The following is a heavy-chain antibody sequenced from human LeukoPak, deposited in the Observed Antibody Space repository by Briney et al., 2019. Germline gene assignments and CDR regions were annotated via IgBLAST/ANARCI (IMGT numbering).Heavy chain of an antibody. V-gene: IGHV3-73*01. J-gene: IGHJ3*02. Sequence: GGSLRLSCAASGFTFSGSAMHWVRQASGKGLEWVGRIRSEANSYATAYAASVKGRFTISRDDSKNTAYLQMNSLKTEDTAVYYCIYDRLDAFDIWGQGTMVTVSS. CDR1: GFTFSGSA. CDR2: IRSEANSYAT. D-gene: IGHD3-22*01. CDR3: IYDRLDAFDI.